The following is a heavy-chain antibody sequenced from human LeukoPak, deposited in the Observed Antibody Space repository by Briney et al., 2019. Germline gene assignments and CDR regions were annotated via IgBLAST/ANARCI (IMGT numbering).Heavy chain of an antibody. V-gene: IGHV1-2*02. CDR1: GYTFTGYY. CDR2: INPNSGGT. D-gene: IGHD5-18*01. J-gene: IGHJ4*02. Sequence: GASVTVSCKASGYTFTGYYMHWVRQAPGQGLEWMGWINPNSGGTNYAQKFQGRVTMTRDTSISTAYMELSRLRSDDTAVYYCARAGGYSYGYTDYWGQGTLVTVSS. CDR3: ARAGGYSYGYTDY.